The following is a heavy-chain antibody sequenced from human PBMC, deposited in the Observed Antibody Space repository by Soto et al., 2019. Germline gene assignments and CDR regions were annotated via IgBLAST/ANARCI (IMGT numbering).Heavy chain of an antibody. CDR3: AKDKSGTTAFDI. V-gene: IGHV3-23*01. Sequence: GGSLRRSCADSGFTFSTYAFSWVRQAPGKGLEWVSAINERGGSTYYADSVKGRFTISRDNSKNTLYLQMKSLRAEDTALYYCAKDKSGTTAFDIWGQGTMVTVSS. D-gene: IGHD1-1*01. CDR2: INERGGST. J-gene: IGHJ3*02. CDR1: GFTFSTYA.